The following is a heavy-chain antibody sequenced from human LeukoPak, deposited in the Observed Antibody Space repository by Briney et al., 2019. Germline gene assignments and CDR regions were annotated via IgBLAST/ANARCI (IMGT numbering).Heavy chain of an antibody. V-gene: IGHV1-69*05. CDR2: IVPMFGTD. D-gene: IGHD3-10*01. J-gene: IGHJ4*02. CDR3: ARVARTWAGDYFDY. Sequence: SVKVSCKASGGTFSSYAISWVRQAPGQGLEWMGGIVPMFGTDVYAQRFQGRVTMTTDTSTSTAYMELRSLRSDDTAVYYCARVARTWAGDYFDYWGQGTLVTVSS. CDR1: GGTFSSYA.